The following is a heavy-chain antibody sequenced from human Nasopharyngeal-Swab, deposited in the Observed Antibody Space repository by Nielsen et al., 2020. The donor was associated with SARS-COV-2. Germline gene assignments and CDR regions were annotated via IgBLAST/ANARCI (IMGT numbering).Heavy chain of an antibody. D-gene: IGHD3-22*01. V-gene: IGHV3-48*04. J-gene: IGHJ6*03. CDR2: ISSSSSTI. CDR1: GFTFSSYS. Sequence: GESLKISCAASGFTFSSYSMNWVRQAPGKGLEWVSYISSSSSTIYYADSVKGRFTISRDNAKNSLYLQMNSLRAEDTAVYYCAREGNYYDSSGYYSKYYYYYMDVWGKGTTVTVSS. CDR3: AREGNYYDSSGYYSKYYYYYMDV.